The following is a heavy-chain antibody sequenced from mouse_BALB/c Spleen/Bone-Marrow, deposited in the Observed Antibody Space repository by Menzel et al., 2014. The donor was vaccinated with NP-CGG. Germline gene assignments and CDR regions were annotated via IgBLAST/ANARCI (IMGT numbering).Heavy chain of an antibody. CDR1: GFTFNSNT. V-gene: IGHV5-12-2*01. CDR3: ARPRYPFYAMDS. CDR2: ITNGGGAT. Sequence: DVHLVESGGGLVRPGGSLKLSCAASGFTFNSNTMSWVRQTPEKRLEWVAYITNGGGATYYLDTVKGRFTISRDSAKNTLYLQMSSLKSEDTAMYYCARPRYPFYAMDSWGQGTSVTVSS. D-gene: IGHD2-14*01. J-gene: IGHJ4*01.